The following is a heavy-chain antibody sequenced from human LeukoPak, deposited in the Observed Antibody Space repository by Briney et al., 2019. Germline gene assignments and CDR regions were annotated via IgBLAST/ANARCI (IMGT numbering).Heavy chain of an antibody. J-gene: IGHJ4*02. CDR1: GFTFSSYW. CDR3: ARDLGRVATKGFDY. Sequence: GGSLRLSCAASGFTFSSYWMSWVRQAPGKGLEWVANIKQDGSEKYYVDSVKGRFTISRDNAKNSLYLQMNSLRAEDTAVYYCARDLGRVATKGFDYWGQGTLVTVSS. D-gene: IGHD5-12*01. CDR2: IKQDGSEK. V-gene: IGHV3-7*01.